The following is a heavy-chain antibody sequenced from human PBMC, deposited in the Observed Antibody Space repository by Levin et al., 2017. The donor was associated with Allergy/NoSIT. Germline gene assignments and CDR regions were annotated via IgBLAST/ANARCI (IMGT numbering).Heavy chain of an antibody. CDR2: INQDGSEK. CDR1: GFTLSRFW. J-gene: IGHJ3*02. D-gene: IGHD3-22*01. V-gene: IGHV3-7*01. CDR3: TRDPYDIVGYGGDGAFDI. Sequence: PGGSLRLSCAASGFTLSRFWTTWVRRAPGKGLEWVTNINQDGSEKQYVDSVKGRFTISRDYANNSVYLQMTTLRADDTAMYYCTRDPYDIVGYGGDGAFDIWGQGTMVTVSS.